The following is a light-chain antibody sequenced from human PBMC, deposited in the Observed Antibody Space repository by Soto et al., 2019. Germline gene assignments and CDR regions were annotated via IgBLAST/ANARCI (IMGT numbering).Light chain of an antibody. CDR1: QSVSSNY. Sequence: PGERATLSCRASQSVSSNYLAWYQQKRGQAPRLLIYGASSRATGIPDRFSGSGSGTDFTLTISSLEPEDFAVYYCQQRGKWPSTFGPGTKVE. CDR3: QQRGKWPST. CDR2: GAS. V-gene: IGKV3D-20*02. J-gene: IGKJ2*02.